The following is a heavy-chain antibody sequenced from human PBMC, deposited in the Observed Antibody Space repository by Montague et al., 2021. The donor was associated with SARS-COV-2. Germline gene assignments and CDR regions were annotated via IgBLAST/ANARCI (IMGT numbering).Heavy chain of an antibody. J-gene: IGHJ6*02. Sequence: TLSLTCTVSGGSISSGGYYWSWIRQHPGKGLEWIGYIYYSGSTYYNPSLKSRVTISEDTSKNQFSLKLSSVTAADTAVYYCARVEFDGGYDSVPLDVWGQGTTVTVSS. D-gene: IGHD5-12*01. CDR2: IYYSGST. CDR3: ARVEFDGGYDSVPLDV. CDR1: GGSISSGGYY. V-gene: IGHV4-31*03.